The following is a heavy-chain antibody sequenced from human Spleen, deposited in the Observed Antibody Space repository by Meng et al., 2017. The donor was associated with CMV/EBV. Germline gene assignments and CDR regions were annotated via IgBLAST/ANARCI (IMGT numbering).Heavy chain of an antibody. D-gene: IGHD3-22*01. CDR3: ARGPYDSSGYSWFDP. J-gene: IGHJ5*02. CDR1: GSPFNSNS. CDR2: IIPILGIA. V-gene: IGHV1-69*10. Sequence: SGSPFNSNSSIWVRQAPGQGLEWMGGIIPILGIANYAQRFQDRVTITADRSTSTAYMELMSLRFEDSAVYYCARGPYDSSGYSWFDPWGQGTLVTVSS.